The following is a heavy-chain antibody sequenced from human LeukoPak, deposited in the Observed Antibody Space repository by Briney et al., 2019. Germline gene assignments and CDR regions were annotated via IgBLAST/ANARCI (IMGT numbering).Heavy chain of an antibody. CDR2: ISWNSGSI. CDR3: AKAGPGYDFWRGAFDI. Sequence: GRSLRLSCAASGFTFDDYAMHWVRQASGKGLEWVSGISWNSGSIGYADSERGRFTISRDNTKNSLYLQMNSLRAEDTALYFCAKAGPGYDFWRGAFDIWGQGTMVTVSS. V-gene: IGHV3-9*01. CDR1: GFTFDDYA. D-gene: IGHD3-3*01. J-gene: IGHJ3*02.